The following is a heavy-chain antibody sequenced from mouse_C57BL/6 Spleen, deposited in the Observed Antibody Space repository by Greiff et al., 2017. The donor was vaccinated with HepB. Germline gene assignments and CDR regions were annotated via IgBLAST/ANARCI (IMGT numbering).Heavy chain of an antibody. CDR3: ARFDGSFFDY. D-gene: IGHD2-3*01. CDR1: GYTFTDYN. CDR2: INPNNGGT. V-gene: IGHV1-18*01. Sequence: EVQLQQSGPELVKPGASVKIPCKASGYTFTDYNMDWVKQSNGKSLEWIGDINPNNGGTIYTQKFKGKATLTVDKSSSTAYMELRSLTSEDTAVYYCARFDGSFFDYWGQGTTLPVSS. J-gene: IGHJ2*01.